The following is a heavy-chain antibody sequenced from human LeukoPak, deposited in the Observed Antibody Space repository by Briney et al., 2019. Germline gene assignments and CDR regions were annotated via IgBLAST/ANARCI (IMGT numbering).Heavy chain of an antibody. V-gene: IGHV5-51*01. CDR2: IYPGDSDT. CDR1: GYIFTNYW. Sequence: GESLKISCKGSGYIFTNYWIGWVRQMPGKGLEWMGIIYPGDSDTRYSPSFQGQVTISADKSISTAYLQWSSLKASDTAMYYCASQLGSSPEDYYYYYYMDVWGKGTTVTVSS. CDR3: ASQLGSSPEDYYYYYYMDV. D-gene: IGHD6-13*01. J-gene: IGHJ6*03.